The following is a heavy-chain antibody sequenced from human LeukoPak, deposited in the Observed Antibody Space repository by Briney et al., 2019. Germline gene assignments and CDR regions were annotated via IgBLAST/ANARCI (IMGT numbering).Heavy chain of an antibody. J-gene: IGHJ4*02. CDR3: ARDFGPSRGFDY. Sequence: SETLSLTCTVSGGSITSYYWSWLRQPPGKGLDRIAFISDSGSTYYNPSLKSRVTISLDTSKKQFSLKLTSVTAADTAVYYCARDFGPSRGFDYWGQGTLVTVSS. V-gene: IGHV4-59*01. D-gene: IGHD3-10*01. CDR2: ISDSGST. CDR1: GGSITSYY.